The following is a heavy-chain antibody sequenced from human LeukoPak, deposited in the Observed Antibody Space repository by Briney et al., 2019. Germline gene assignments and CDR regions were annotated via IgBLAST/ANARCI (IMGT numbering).Heavy chain of an antibody. D-gene: IGHD6-6*01. CDR3: ARSGSSSGSFDY. J-gene: IGHJ4*02. CDR1: GFTFDDYA. CDR2: ISWNSGSI. V-gene: IGHV3-9*03. Sequence: GRSLRLSCAASGFTFDDYAMHWVRQAPGKGLEWVSGISWNSGSIGYADSVKGRFTISRDNAKNSLYLQMNSLRAEDMALYYCARSGSSSGSFDYWGQGTLVTVSS.